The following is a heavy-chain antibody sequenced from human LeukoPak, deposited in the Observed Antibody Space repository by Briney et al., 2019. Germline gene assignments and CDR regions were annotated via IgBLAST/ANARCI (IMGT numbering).Heavy chain of an antibody. Sequence: AGGSLRLSCAASGFTFSDYGVHWVRQAPGKGLEWVALISFNGNYEDYTQSVKGRFTISRDNSKSTLFLQMNSLRPEDTAVYYCSSAASGQPDYWGQGTLVIVSS. CDR3: SSAASGQPDY. V-gene: IGHV3-30*03. CDR1: GFTFSDYG. CDR2: ISFNGNYE. J-gene: IGHJ4*02. D-gene: IGHD6-13*01.